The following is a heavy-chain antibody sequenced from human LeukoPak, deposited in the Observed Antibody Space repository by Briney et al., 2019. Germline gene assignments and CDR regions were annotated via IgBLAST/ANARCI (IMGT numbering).Heavy chain of an antibody. CDR2: INPNSGGT. CDR1: GYTFTGYY. D-gene: IGHD4-17*01. Sequence: ASVKVSCKASGYTFTGYYMHWVRQAPGQGLEWMGWINPNSGGTNYAQKFQGRATMTRDTSISTAYMELSRLRSDDTAVYYCARGVTRLVTTPFGVWGQGTLVTVSS. V-gene: IGHV1-2*02. J-gene: IGHJ4*02. CDR3: ARGVTRLVTTPFGV.